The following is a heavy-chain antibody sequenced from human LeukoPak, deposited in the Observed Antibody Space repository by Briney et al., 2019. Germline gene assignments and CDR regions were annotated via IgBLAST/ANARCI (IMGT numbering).Heavy chain of an antibody. CDR2: IYYSGST. V-gene: IGHV4-59*06. CDR1: GGSISGYY. CDR3: ARLFTAMVIGMDV. D-gene: IGHD5-18*01. Sequence: SETLSLTCTVSGGSISGYYWSWIRQPPGKGLEWIGYIYYSGSTYYNPSLKSRVTISVDTSKNQFSLKLSSVTAADTAVYYCARLFTAMVIGMDVWGQGTTVTVSS. J-gene: IGHJ6*02.